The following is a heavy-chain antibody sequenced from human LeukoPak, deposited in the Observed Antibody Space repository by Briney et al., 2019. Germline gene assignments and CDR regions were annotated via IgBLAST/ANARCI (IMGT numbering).Heavy chain of an antibody. D-gene: IGHD2/OR15-2a*01. CDR2: ISSNGYNT. J-gene: IGHJ4*02. Sequence: QTGGSLRLSCAASGFTFTTYAMDWVRQAPGKGLEHVSGISSNGYNTYYANSVEGRFTISRDNSKNTLYLQMGSLRGEDMAVYYCARRPVSSQYYFDYWGQGALVTVSS. CDR3: ARRPVSSQYYFDY. CDR1: GFTFTTYA. V-gene: IGHV3-64*01.